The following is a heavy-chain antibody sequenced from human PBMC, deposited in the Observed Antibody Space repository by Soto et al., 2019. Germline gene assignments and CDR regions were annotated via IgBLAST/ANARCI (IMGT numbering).Heavy chain of an antibody. V-gene: IGHV3-48*02. Sequence: LRLSWAASGVTFSSYSMNGVRQAPLKGLEWVSYISSSSSTIYYADSVKGRFTISRDNAKNSLYLQMNSLRDEDTAVYYCARGVVRGVMRPPFDYWGQGTLVTVSS. CDR2: ISSSSSTI. CDR1: GVTFSSYS. CDR3: ARGVVRGVMRPPFDY. J-gene: IGHJ4*02. D-gene: IGHD3-10*01.